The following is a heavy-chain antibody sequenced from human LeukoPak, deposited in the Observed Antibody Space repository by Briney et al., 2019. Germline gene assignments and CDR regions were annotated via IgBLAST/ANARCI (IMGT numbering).Heavy chain of an antibody. CDR3: AKGDVDSPMNFYH. J-gene: IGHJ4*02. CDR2: INWDGGST. CDR1: GFMFHDYT. V-gene: IGHV3-43*01. Sequence: GGSLRLSCAASGFMFHDYTMNWVRQAPGKGLEGVSLINWDGGSTYYAGSVKGRFTISRDNSKNSLYLQMNSLRTEDTALYYCAKGDVDSPMNFYHWGQGTLVTVSS. D-gene: IGHD5-18*01.